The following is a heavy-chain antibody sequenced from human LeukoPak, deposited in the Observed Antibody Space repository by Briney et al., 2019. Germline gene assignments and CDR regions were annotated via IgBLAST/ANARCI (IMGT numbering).Heavy chain of an antibody. D-gene: IGHD3-22*01. V-gene: IGHV4-59*01. CDR1: GGSISSYY. Sequence: SETLSLTCTVSGGSISSYYWSWIRQPPGKGLECIGYIYYSGSTNYNPSLKSRVTISVDTSKNQFSLKLSSVTAADTAVYYCARRTYFYDSSGYYFDYWGQGTLVTVS. J-gene: IGHJ4*02. CDR3: ARRTYFYDSSGYYFDY. CDR2: IYYSGST.